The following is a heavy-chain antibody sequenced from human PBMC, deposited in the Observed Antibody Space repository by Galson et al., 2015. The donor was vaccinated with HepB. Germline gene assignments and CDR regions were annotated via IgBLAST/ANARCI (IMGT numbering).Heavy chain of an antibody. D-gene: IGHD3-22*01. CDR2: VLPVFDTP. Sequence: SVKVSCKASGGTFRTFAFSWARQAPGQGLEWMGDVLPVFDTPDYAKKFRGRLTITADESINTAYMELSSLRSEDTAIYYCARSAVFTDDDRSVSSLREFDSWGQGTLITVSS. V-gene: IGHV1-69*13. CDR3: ARSAVFTDDDRSVSSLREFDS. CDR1: GGTFRTFA. J-gene: IGHJ4*02.